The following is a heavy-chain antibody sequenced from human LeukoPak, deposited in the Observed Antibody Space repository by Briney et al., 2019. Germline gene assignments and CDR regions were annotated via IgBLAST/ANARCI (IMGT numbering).Heavy chain of an antibody. V-gene: IGHV1-18*01. CDR2: ISAYNGNT. J-gene: IGHJ3*02. Sequence: ASVKVSCKASGYTFTSYGISWVRQAPGQGLEWMEWISAYNGNTNYAQKLQGRVTMTTDTSTSTAYMELRSLRSDDTAVYYCARTARPYCSSTSSYEDAFDIWGQGTMVTVSS. CDR1: GYTFTSYG. D-gene: IGHD2-2*01. CDR3: ARTARPYCSSTSSYEDAFDI.